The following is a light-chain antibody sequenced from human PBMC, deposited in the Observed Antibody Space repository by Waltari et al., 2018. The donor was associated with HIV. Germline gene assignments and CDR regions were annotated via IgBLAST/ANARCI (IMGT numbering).Light chain of an antibody. CDR3: ASWDDRLNGWV. V-gene: IGLV1-36*01. CDR2: YND. J-gene: IGLJ3*02. CDR1: HSNIGNNA. Sequence: QSVLTQPHSLSEAPRQRVTISCSGSHSNIGNNAVNWYQQLPGKAPKLLIYYNDLLPSGVSDRFSGSRSGTSASLAISGLQSEDEAHYYCASWDDRLNGWVFGGGTQLTVL.